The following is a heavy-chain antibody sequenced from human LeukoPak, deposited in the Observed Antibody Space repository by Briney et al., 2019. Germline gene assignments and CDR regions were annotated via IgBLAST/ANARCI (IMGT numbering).Heavy chain of an antibody. D-gene: IGHD3-10*01. CDR2: IYHSGST. J-gene: IGHJ1*01. Sequence: SETLSLTCTVSGYSISSGYYWGWIRQPPGKGLEWIGSIYHSGSTYYNPSLKSRVTISVDTSKNQFSLKLSSVTAADTAVYYCARTMRGDGSGSYYAEYFQHWGQGTLVTVSS. CDR3: ARTMRGDGSGSYYAEYFQH. V-gene: IGHV4-38-2*02. CDR1: GYSISSGYY.